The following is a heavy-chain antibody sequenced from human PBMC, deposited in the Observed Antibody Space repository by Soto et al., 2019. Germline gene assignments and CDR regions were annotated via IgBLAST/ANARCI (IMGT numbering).Heavy chain of an antibody. Sequence: QLQLQESGPGLVKPSETLSLTCTVSGGSISSSSYYWGWIRQPPGKGLEWIGSIYYSGSTYYNPSLKSRVTISVDTSKNQFSLKLSSVTAADTAVYYCARRRLVVVVAATFDDAFDIWGQGTMVTVSS. CDR1: GGSISSSSYY. D-gene: IGHD2-15*01. J-gene: IGHJ3*02. V-gene: IGHV4-39*01. CDR2: IYYSGST. CDR3: ARRRLVVVVAATFDDAFDI.